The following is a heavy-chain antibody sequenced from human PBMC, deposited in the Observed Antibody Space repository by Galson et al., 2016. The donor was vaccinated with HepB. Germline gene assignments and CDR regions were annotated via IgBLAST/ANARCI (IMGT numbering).Heavy chain of an antibody. CDR2: ISPDGTTT. J-gene: IGHJ6*02. Sequence: SLRLSCAASGFIFSSDWMHWVRQVPGKGLVWVSRISPDGTTTIYADSVKGRFTISRDNGKNTLYTQMNSLRVEDTAVYFCARDLGAYQPYYYGMDVWGQGTTVTVSS. CDR3: ARDLGAYQPYYYGMDV. CDR1: GFIFSSDW. V-gene: IGHV3-74*01.